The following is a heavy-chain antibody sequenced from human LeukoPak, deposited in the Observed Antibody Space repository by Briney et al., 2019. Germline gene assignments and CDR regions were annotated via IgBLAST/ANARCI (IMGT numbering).Heavy chain of an antibody. CDR1: GSTFSSYA. CDR2: ISNDGSNK. D-gene: IGHD3-3*01. CDR3: ASVQGGGLGYDFWSGYYGD. V-gene: IGHV3-30*04. J-gene: IGHJ4*02. Sequence: PGRSVRLSCAASGSTFSSYAMHWVRQAPGKGLEGVAGISNDGSNKKYGDTVKGRFTIYRDNSKDTLDLKMNRLRAEDTAVYYCASVQGGGLGYDFWSGYYGDWGQGALVS.